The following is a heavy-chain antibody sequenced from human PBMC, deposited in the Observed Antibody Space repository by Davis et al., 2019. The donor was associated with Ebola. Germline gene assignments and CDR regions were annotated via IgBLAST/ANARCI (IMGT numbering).Heavy chain of an antibody. J-gene: IGHJ4*02. CDR2: IYSDGET. CDR1: GYSLSDPKMG. V-gene: IGHV2-26*01. CDR3: ARITKTTGTSGDDFDY. Sequence: SGPTLVKPTETLTLTCTVSGYSLSDPKMGVSWVRQPPGKAPELLAHIYSDGETFYSTSLRSRLTISKDASKSQVVLTMTNMGPVDTATYYCARITKTTGTSGDDFDYWGQGSLVTVPS. D-gene: IGHD1-1*01.